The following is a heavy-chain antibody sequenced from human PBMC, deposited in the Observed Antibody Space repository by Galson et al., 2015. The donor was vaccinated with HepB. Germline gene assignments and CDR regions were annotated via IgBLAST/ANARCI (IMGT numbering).Heavy chain of an antibody. CDR3: ARDSPLTTVTTVDY. CDR2: ISSSSSYI. D-gene: IGHD4-11*01. J-gene: IGHJ4*02. V-gene: IGHV3-21*01. CDR1: GFTFSSYN. Sequence: SLRLSCAASGFTFSSYNMNWVRQAPGKGLEWVSFISSSSSYIYYADSVKGRFTISRDNAKNSLYLQMNSLRVEDTAVYYCARDSPLTTVTTVDYWGQGTLVTVSS.